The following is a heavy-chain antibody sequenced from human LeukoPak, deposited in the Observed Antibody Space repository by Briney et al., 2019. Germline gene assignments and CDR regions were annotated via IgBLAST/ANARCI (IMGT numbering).Heavy chain of an antibody. Sequence: SETLSLTCTVSGGSISSYYWSWIRQPPGKGLEWIGYIYYSGSTNYNPSLKSRVTTSVDTSKNQSSLKLSSVTAADTAVYYGAIRGRWTTMVRGADRPNWFDPWGQGTLVTVSS. J-gene: IGHJ5*02. V-gene: IGHV4-59*12. CDR2: IYYSGST. D-gene: IGHD3-10*01. CDR1: GGSISSYY. CDR3: AIRGRWTTMVRGADRPNWFDP.